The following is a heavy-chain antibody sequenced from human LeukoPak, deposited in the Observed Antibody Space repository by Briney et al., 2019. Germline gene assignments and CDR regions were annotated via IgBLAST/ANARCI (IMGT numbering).Heavy chain of an antibody. D-gene: IGHD4-17*01. CDR2: IIPIFGTA. Sequence: SVKVSCKASGGTFSSYAISWVRQAPGQGLEWMGGIIPIFGTANYAQTFQGRVTITTDESTSTAYMELSSLRSEDTAVYYCAREKDYGDYEGNWFDPWGQETLVTVSS. CDR1: GGTFSSYA. CDR3: AREKDYGDYEGNWFDP. V-gene: IGHV1-69*05. J-gene: IGHJ5*02.